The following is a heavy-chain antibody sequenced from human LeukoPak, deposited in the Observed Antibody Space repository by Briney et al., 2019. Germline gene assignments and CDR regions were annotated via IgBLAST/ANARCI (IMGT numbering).Heavy chain of an antibody. Sequence: GGSLRLSCAASGFIFTHYDFHWVRQAQGKGLEWVAFILHDGSSKYYADSVKGRFTISRDNSKDTLYLQMSSPRLEDTAVYYCVYYGSGTYWSPRDPWGQGTLVTVSS. J-gene: IGHJ5*02. CDR3: VYYGSGTYWSPRDP. V-gene: IGHV3-30*02. D-gene: IGHD3-10*01. CDR2: ILHDGSSK. CDR1: GFIFTHYD.